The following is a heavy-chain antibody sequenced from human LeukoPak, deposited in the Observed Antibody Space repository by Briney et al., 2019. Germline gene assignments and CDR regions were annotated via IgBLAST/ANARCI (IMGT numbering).Heavy chain of an antibody. CDR3: ARIVVAATDYFDY. CDR1: GGSISSYY. V-gene: IGHV4-59*08. D-gene: IGHD2-15*01. J-gene: IGHJ4*02. Sequence: SETLSLTCTVSGGSISSYYWSWIRQPPGKGLEWIGYVYYSGTTYYNPSLKSRVTISVDTSKNQFSLKLSSVTAADTAVYYCARIVVAATDYFDYWGQGTLVTVSS. CDR2: VYYSGTT.